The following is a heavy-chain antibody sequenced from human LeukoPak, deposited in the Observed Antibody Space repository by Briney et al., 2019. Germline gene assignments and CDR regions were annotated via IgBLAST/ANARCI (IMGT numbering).Heavy chain of an antibody. CDR2: ISGSGGST. V-gene: IGHV3-23*01. Sequence: GGTLRLSCTASGFTFSSYGMSWVRQAPGKGLEWVSAISGSGGSTYYADSVKGRFTISRDNSKNTLYLQMNSLRVEDTAVYYCARVDTAMVYFDYWGQGTLVTVSS. CDR3: ARVDTAMVYFDY. D-gene: IGHD5-18*01. CDR1: GFTFSSYG. J-gene: IGHJ4*02.